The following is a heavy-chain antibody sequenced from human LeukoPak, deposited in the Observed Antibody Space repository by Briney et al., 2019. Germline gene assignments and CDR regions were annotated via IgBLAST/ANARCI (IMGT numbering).Heavy chain of an antibody. CDR3: ARGNGSGSRSPDY. D-gene: IGHD3-10*01. J-gene: IGHJ4*02. V-gene: IGHV3-21*01. CDR2: ISSSSSYI. CDR1: GFTFSSYS. Sequence: PGGSLRLSCAASGFTFSSYSMNWVRQAPGKGLEWVSSISSSSSYIYYADSVKGRFTISRDNAKNSLYLQMNSLRAEDTAVYYCARGNGSGSRSPDYWGQGTLVTVSS.